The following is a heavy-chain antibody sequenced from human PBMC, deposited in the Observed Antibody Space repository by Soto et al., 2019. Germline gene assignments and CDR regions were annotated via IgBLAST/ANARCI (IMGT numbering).Heavy chain of an antibody. J-gene: IGHJ4*02. V-gene: IGHV3-7*04. D-gene: IGHD6-13*01. CDR1: GFTFSGHW. CDR3: ARGGSNRFGL. Sequence: EEQLVESGGGLVQLGGSLRVSCAASGFTFSGHWMTWVRQAPGKGLEWVASIKEDGSEKKYVDSAKGRFTISRDNAKKSLYLQMNSLRGDDTAVYYCARGGSNRFGLWGQGTLVTVSS. CDR2: IKEDGSEK.